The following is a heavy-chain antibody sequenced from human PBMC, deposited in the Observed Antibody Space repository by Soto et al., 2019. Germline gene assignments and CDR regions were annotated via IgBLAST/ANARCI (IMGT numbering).Heavy chain of an antibody. CDR3: AKPLQVY. V-gene: IGHV3-23*01. CDR1: GFTFSSYA. CDR2: LSGSGVNA. Sequence: GGSLRLSCAASGFTFSSYAMTWVRQAPGKGLEYVSTLSGSGVNAYYADSVKGRFTISRDNSKNTLYLQMNSLRVEDTAIYYCAKPLQVYWGQVTQVTVSS. J-gene: IGHJ4*02.